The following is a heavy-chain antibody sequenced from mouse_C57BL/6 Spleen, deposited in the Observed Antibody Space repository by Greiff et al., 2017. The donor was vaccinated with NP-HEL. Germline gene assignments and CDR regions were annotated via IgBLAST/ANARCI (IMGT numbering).Heavy chain of an antibody. V-gene: IGHV5-6*02. Sequence: DVMLVESGGDLVKPGGSPKLSCAASGFTFSSYGMSWVRQTPDKRLEWVATISSGGSYTYYPDSVKGRFTISRDNAKNTLYLQMSSLKSEDTAMYYCARHEGIYYDYLAWFAYWGQGTLVTVSA. CDR3: ARHEGIYYDYLAWFAY. J-gene: IGHJ3*01. CDR2: ISSGGSYT. CDR1: GFTFSSYG. D-gene: IGHD2-4*01.